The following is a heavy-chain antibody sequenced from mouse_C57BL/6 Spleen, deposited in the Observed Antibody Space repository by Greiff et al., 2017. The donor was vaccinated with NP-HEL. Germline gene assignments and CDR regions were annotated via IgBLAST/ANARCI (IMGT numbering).Heavy chain of an antibody. D-gene: IGHD1-1*01. Sequence: QVQLQQSGAELARPGASVKLSCKASGYTFTSYGISWVKQRTGQGLEWIGEIYPRSGNTYYNEKFKGKATLTADKSSSTAYMELRSLTSEDSAVYFCARSITTVVARDAYWGQGTLVTVSA. CDR3: ARSITTVVARDAY. CDR1: GYTFTSYG. J-gene: IGHJ3*01. V-gene: IGHV1-81*01. CDR2: IYPRSGNT.